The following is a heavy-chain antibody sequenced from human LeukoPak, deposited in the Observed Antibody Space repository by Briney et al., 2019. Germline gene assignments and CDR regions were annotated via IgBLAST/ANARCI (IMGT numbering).Heavy chain of an antibody. V-gene: IGHV3-23*01. D-gene: IGHD3-3*01. Sequence: GGSLRLSCAASGFTFSSYAMSWVRQAPGKGLEWVSAISGSGGSTYYADSVKGRFTISRDNSKNTLYLQMNSLRAEDTAVYYCAKDYDFWSGYYLSHFDYWGQGTLVTVSS. CDR1: GFTFSSYA. CDR2: ISGSGGST. CDR3: AKDYDFWSGYYLSHFDY. J-gene: IGHJ4*02.